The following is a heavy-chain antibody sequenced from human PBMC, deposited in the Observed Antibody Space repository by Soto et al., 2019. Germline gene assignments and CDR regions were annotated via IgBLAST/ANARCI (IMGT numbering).Heavy chain of an antibody. CDR1: GFSLSTSGVG. J-gene: IGHJ5*02. Sequence: QITLKESGPPLVKPTQTLTLTCTFSGFSLSTSGVGVSWIRQPPGKALEWLALIYWNDDKRYSPSLKSMLTIAKDTSQNRVVLAMTDMAPVDTATYFCAQSFADSSGFYIFGRERTHVPRSCGQGTLVTVSS. CDR3: AQSFADSSGFYIFGRERTHVPRS. D-gene: IGHD3-22*01. V-gene: IGHV2-5*01. CDR2: IYWNDDK.